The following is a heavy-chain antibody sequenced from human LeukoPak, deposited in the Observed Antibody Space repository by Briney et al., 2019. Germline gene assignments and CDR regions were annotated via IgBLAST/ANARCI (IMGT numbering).Heavy chain of an antibody. CDR2: INGDGSIT. Sequence: PGGSLRLSCAASGLTFSGYWMHWVRQAPGKGLVWVSRINGDGSITAYADSVKGRFTISRDNAKNTLYLQMNSLRPEDTAVYYCARDSESTYFYGSGSLYYFDYWGQGTLVTVSS. D-gene: IGHD3-10*01. V-gene: IGHV3-74*01. J-gene: IGHJ4*02. CDR3: ARDSESTYFYGSGSLYYFDY. CDR1: GLTFSGYW.